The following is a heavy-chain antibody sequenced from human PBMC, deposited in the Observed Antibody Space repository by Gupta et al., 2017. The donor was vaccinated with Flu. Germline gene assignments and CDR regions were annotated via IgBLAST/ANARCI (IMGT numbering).Heavy chain of an antibody. CDR2: IWYDGSNK. V-gene: IGHV3-33*01. D-gene: IGHD3-22*01. J-gene: IGHJ4*02. Sequence: QVQLVESGGGVVQPGRSLRLSCAASGFTFSSYGMHWVRQAPGKGLEWVAVIWYDGSNKYYADSVKGRFTISRDNSKNTLYLQMNSLRAEDTAVYYCARDYYDSSGYLVAGYWGQGTLVTVSS. CDR3: ARDYYDSSGYLVAGY. CDR1: GFTFSSYG.